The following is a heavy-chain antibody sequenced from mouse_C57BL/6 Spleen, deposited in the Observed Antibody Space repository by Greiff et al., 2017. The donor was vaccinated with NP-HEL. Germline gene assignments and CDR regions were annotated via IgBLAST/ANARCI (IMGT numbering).Heavy chain of an antibody. V-gene: IGHV5-6*02. D-gene: IGHD3-3*01. J-gene: IGHJ2*01. CDR1: GFTFSSYG. Sequence: EVKLVESGGDLVKPGGSLKLSCAASGFTFSSYGMSWVRQTPDKRLEWVATISSGGSYTYYPDSVKGRFTISRDNAKNTLYLQMSSLKSEDTAMYYCARRGKLGDYWGQGTTLTVSS. CDR3: ARRGKLGDY. CDR2: ISSGGSYT.